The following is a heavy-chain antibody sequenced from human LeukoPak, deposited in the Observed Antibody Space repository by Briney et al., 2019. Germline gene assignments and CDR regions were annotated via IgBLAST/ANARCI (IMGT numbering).Heavy chain of an antibody. V-gene: IGHV4-39*07. J-gene: IGHJ5*02. CDR2: INHSGST. CDR1: GGSVSNGSYY. Sequence: SETLSLTCTVSGGSVSNGSYYWGWIRQPPGKGLEWIGEINHSGSTNYNPSLKSRVTISVDTTKNQFSLKLSSVTAADTAVYYCAREGTAGTNLNWFDPWGQGTLVTVSS. CDR3: AREGTAGTNLNWFDP. D-gene: IGHD1-1*01.